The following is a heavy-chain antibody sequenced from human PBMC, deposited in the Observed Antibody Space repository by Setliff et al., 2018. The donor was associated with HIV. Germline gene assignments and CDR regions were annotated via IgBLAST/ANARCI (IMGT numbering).Heavy chain of an antibody. CDR2: LSSKGQA. CDR3: ARAQGPEGYFDS. CDR1: GGSISRSTHH. J-gene: IGHJ4*02. V-gene: IGHV4-39*07. Sequence: SETLSLTCTVSGGSISRSTHHWAWIRQPPGKGLEWIGALSSKGQAYYKSSLKSRLTISVDTSKNQFSLKMSSVTAADTAVYYCARAQGPEGYFDSWGQGTLVTVSS.